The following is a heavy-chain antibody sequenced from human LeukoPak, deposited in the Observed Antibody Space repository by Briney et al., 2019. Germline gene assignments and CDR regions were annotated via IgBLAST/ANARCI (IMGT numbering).Heavy chain of an antibody. Sequence: SQTLSLTCTVSGGSISSGGYYWSWIRQHPGKGLEWIGYIYYSGSTYYNPSLKSRVTISVDTSKNQFSLKLSSVTAADTAVYYCASQEMATMPFDYWGQGTLVTVSS. CDR2: IYYSGST. J-gene: IGHJ4*02. CDR1: GGSISSGGYY. D-gene: IGHD5-24*01. CDR3: ASQEMATMPFDY. V-gene: IGHV4-31*03.